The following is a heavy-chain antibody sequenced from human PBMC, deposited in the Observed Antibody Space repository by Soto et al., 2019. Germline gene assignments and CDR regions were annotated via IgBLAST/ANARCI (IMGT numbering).Heavy chain of an antibody. CDR1: GGSISSSNW. CDR2: IYHSGST. J-gene: IGHJ5*02. Sequence: SETLSLTCAVSGGSISSSNWWSWVRQPPGKGLEWIGEIYHSGSTYYSPSLKSRVTISGDTSKSQFFLKLSSVTAADTAVYYCARHTLTQSDPWGQGTLVTVSS. D-gene: IGHD7-27*01. CDR3: ARHTLTQSDP. V-gene: IGHV4-4*02.